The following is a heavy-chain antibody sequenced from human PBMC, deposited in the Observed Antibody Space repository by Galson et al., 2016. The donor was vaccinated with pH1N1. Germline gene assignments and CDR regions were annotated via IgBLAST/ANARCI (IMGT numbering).Heavy chain of an antibody. CDR1: GFSFSGRS. J-gene: IGHJ4*02. CDR2: INYSGRDT. CDR3: TRCDYGDYVGIDY. V-gene: IGHV3-11*01. Sequence: SLRLSCAASGFSFSGRSMSWIRQAPGKGLEWIAYINYSGRDTYYGDSVRGRFTISRDNAKNSMYLQMNSLRAEDTAVYYCTRCDYGDYVGIDYWGREPWSPSPQ. D-gene: IGHD4-17*01.